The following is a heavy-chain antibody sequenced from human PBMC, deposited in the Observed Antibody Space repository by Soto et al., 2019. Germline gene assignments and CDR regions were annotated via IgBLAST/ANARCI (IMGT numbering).Heavy chain of an antibody. J-gene: IGHJ6*03. CDR3: ARDGSRFLEWLSKDYYYYMDV. CDR2: INPNSGGT. V-gene: IGHV1-2*04. CDR1: GYTFTGYY. D-gene: IGHD3-3*01. Sequence: ASVKVSCKASGYTFTGYYMHWVRQAPGQGLEWMGWINPNSGGTNYAQKFQGWVTMTRDTSISTAYMELSRLRSDDTAVYYCARDGSRFLEWLSKDYYYYMDVWGKGTTVTVSS.